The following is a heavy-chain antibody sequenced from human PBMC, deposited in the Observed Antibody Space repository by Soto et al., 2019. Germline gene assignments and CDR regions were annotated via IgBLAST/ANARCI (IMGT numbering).Heavy chain of an antibody. Sequence: SVKVSCKASGYTFTGYYMHWVRQAPGQGLEWMGWINPNSGGTNYAQKFQGRVTMTRDTSISTAYMELSRLRSDDTAVYYCARVQLTYYDFWSGYYKGRYYYGMDVWGQGTTVTVSS. CDR3: ARVQLTYYDFWSGYYKGRYYYGMDV. CDR1: GYTFTGYY. J-gene: IGHJ6*02. D-gene: IGHD3-3*01. CDR2: INPNSGGT. V-gene: IGHV1-2*02.